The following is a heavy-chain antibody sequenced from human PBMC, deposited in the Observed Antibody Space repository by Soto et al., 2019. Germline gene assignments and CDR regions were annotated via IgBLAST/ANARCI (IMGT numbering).Heavy chain of an antibody. J-gene: IGHJ3*02. D-gene: IGHD5-12*01. Sequence: SETLSLTCTVSGGSISSYYWSWIRQSPGKGLEWVAYISHTGTTDYNPSLKSRLTISLDTSKNQFSLKLTSVTAADTAVYYCARGPLWMDAFDIWGQGTKVTVSS. V-gene: IGHV4-59*01. CDR1: GGSISSYY. CDR2: ISHTGTT. CDR3: ARGPLWMDAFDI.